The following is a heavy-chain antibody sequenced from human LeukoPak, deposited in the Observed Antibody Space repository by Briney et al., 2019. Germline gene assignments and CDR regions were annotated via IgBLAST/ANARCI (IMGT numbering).Heavy chain of an antibody. CDR2: ISSVTNTI. J-gene: IGHJ4*02. V-gene: IGHV3-48*01. CDR1: GFTFSNSG. CDR3: ARPDDYGDYFDY. D-gene: IGHD4-17*01. Sequence: GGSLRLSCAASGFTFSNSGMNWVRQAPGKGLEWLSYISSVTNTIYYADSVKGRFTISRDNAKNSLYLQMNSLRAEDTAVYYCARPDDYGDYFDYWGQGTLVTVSS.